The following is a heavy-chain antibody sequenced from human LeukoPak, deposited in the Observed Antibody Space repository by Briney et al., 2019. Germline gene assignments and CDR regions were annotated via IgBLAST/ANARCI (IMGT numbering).Heavy chain of an antibody. CDR3: ARVIAVAGRGPYYFDY. CDR2: INPSGGST. V-gene: IGHV1-46*03. J-gene: IGHJ4*02. Sequence: GASVKVSCKASGYTFTSYYMHWVRQAPGQGLEWKGIINPSGGSTSYAQKFQGRVTMTRDTSTSTVYMELSSLRSEDTAVYYCARVIAVAGRGPYYFDYWGQGTLVTVSS. D-gene: IGHD6-19*01. CDR1: GYTFTSYY.